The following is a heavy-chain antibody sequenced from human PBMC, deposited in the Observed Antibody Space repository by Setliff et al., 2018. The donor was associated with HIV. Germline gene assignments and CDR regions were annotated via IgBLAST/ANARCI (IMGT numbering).Heavy chain of an antibody. J-gene: IGHJ4*02. CDR1: GYTFTSYY. V-gene: IGHV1-46*01. CDR2: INPSGGSP. Sequence: ASVKVSCKASGYTFTSYYMHWVRQASGQGLDWMGIINPSGGSPNYAQKFQGRVTMTRDTSTSTVYMELSSLRSEDTAVYYCAREGSPIYYFDYWSQGTLVTVSS. D-gene: IGHD3-10*01. CDR3: AREGSPIYYFDY.